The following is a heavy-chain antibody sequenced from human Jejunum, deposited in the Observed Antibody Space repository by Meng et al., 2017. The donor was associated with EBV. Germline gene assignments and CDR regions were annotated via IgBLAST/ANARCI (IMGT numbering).Heavy chain of an antibody. J-gene: IGHJ4*02. Sequence: QVQLVQSGAEVKKNXASVKVSCKASGYTFTEYAMHWLRQAPGQRLEWMGWFSTANDNTKYSQKFQGRVTITRDTSASTGYMELSSLRSEDTAVYYCARRNYGDYGDGFDDWGQGTLVTVSS. CDR3: ARRNYGDYGDGFDD. V-gene: IGHV1-3*04. CDR2: FSTANDNT. CDR1: GYTFTEYA. D-gene: IGHD4-17*01.